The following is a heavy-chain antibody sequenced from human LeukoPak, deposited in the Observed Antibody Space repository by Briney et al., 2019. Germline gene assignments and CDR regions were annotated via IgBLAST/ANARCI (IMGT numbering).Heavy chain of an antibody. D-gene: IGHD1/OR15-1a*01. CDR3: VRDANNRDGHGFYSFDD. CDR2: INCDSGGT. V-gene: IGHV1-2*02. J-gene: IGHJ4*02. Sequence: GASVKVSCKASGYAFTNFYIHWVRQAPGEGLEWMGWINCDSGGTNHAQKFQDRVTMTRDMSISTVYMEVRGLTSDDTAMYFCVRDANNRDGHGFYSFDDWGQGTLVAVSS. CDR1: GYAFTNFY.